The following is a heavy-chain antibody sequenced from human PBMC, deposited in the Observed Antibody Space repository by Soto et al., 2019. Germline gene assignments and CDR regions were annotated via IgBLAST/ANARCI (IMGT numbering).Heavy chain of an antibody. D-gene: IGHD5-12*01. CDR1: GGSFSGYY. CDR2: INHSGST. J-gene: IGHJ4*02. CDR3: ARGGRDGYTV. V-gene: IGHV4-34*01. Sequence: QVQLQQWGAGLLKPSETLSLTCAVYGGSFSGYYWSWIRQPPGKGLEWIGEINHSGSTNYNPSLKXXGXISXDTSKNQFSLKLSSVTAADTAVYYCARGGRDGYTVWGQGTLVTVSS.